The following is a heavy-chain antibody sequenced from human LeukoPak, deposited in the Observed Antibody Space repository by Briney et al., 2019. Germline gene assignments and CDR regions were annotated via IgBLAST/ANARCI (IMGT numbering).Heavy chain of an antibody. J-gene: IGHJ4*02. CDR2: INHSGST. CDR3: ARLDDYSNYPTYFFDY. CDR1: GFTVSGNS. D-gene: IGHD4-11*01. V-gene: IGHV4-34*01. Sequence: GSLRLSCVASGFTVSGNSMSWVRQPPGKGLEWIGEINHSGSTNYNPSLKSRVTISVDTSKNQFSLKLSSVTAADTAVYYCARLDDYSNYPTYFFDYWGQGTLVTVSS.